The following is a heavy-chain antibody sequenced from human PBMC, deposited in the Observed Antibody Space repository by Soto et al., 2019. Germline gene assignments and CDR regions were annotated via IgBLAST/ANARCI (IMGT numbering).Heavy chain of an antibody. Sequence: QVQLVQSGAEVKKPGSSVKVSCKASGGTFSSYAISWVRQAPGQGLEWMGGIIPIFGTANYAQKFQGRVTSTTDESTSTAYMELSSLRSEDTAVYYCATLKLGYCSSTSCFRYFDYWGQGTLVTVSS. CDR2: IIPIFGTA. J-gene: IGHJ4*02. V-gene: IGHV1-69*01. CDR1: GGTFSSYA. CDR3: ATLKLGYCSSTSCFRYFDY. D-gene: IGHD2-2*01.